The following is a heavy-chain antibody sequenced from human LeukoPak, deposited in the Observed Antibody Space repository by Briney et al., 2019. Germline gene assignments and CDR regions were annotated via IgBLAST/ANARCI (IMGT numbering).Heavy chain of an antibody. CDR3: ARSGSFYSGYDLDAFDI. D-gene: IGHD5-12*01. Sequence: GESLKISCKGSGYSFTTYWIGWVRQMPGKGLEWMGIIYPGESDTRYSPSFQGQVTISADKSISTAYLQWSSLKASDTAMYYCARSGSFYSGYDLDAFDIWGQGTMVTVSS. CDR1: GYSFTTYW. J-gene: IGHJ3*02. CDR2: IYPGESDT. V-gene: IGHV5-51*01.